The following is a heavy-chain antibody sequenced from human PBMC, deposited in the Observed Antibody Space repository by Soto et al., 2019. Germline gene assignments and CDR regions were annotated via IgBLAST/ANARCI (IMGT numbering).Heavy chain of an antibody. CDR3: AKEGDIVVVPAAIDIDY. CDR2: ISGSGGST. Sequence: LRLSCAASGFTFSSYAMSWVRQAPGKGLEWVSAISGSGGSTYYADSVKGRFTISRDNSKNTLYLQMNSLRAEDTAVYYCAKEGDIVVVPAAIDIDYWGQGTLVTVSS. CDR1: GFTFSSYA. D-gene: IGHD2-2*02. V-gene: IGHV3-23*01. J-gene: IGHJ4*02.